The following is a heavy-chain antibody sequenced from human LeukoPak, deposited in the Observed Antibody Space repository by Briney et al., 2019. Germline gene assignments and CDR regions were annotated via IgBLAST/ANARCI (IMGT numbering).Heavy chain of an antibody. Sequence: GGSLRLSCAASGFTFSSYWMNWVRQAPGKGLEWVANIKQDGSEKYYVDSVKGRFTISRDNAKNSLYLQMNSLRAEDTAVYYCAKHLDTAMVYFDYWGQGTLVTVSS. D-gene: IGHD5-18*01. V-gene: IGHV3-7*01. CDR2: IKQDGSEK. CDR1: GFTFSSYW. CDR3: AKHLDTAMVYFDY. J-gene: IGHJ4*02.